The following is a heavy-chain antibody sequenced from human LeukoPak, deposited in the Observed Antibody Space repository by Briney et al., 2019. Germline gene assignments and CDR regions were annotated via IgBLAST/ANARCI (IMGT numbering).Heavy chain of an antibody. D-gene: IGHD3-22*01. CDR2: FDPEDGET. Sequence: ASVEVSCKVSGYTLTELSMHWVRQAPGKGLEWMGGFDPEDGETIYAQKFQGRVTMTEDTSTDTAYMELSSLRSEDTAVYYCATMSAGYYDSSGYYQPLDYWGQGTLVTAYS. V-gene: IGHV1-24*01. CDR3: ATMSAGYYDSSGYYQPLDY. CDR1: GYTLTELS. J-gene: IGHJ4*02.